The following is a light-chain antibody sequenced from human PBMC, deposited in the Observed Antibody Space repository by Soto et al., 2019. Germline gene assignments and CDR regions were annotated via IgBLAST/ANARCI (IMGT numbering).Light chain of an antibody. CDR1: QSISSW. V-gene: IGKV1-5*01. J-gene: IGKJ1*01. CDR3: QQYNTYPWT. Sequence: DIQMTQSPATLSASVGDRVTITCRASQSISSWLAWYQQKPGKVPKLLIDDASSLESGVPSRFSGSGSGTEFTLTISSVQSDDFATYYCQQYNTYPWTFGQGTKLEIK. CDR2: DAS.